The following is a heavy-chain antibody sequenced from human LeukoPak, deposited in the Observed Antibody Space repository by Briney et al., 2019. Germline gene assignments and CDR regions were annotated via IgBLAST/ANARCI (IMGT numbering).Heavy chain of an antibody. V-gene: IGHV1-18*01. CDR2: ISAYNGNT. CDR3: ARGGGRMTTVTTPPYYYGMDV. J-gene: IGHJ6*02. D-gene: IGHD4-17*01. CDR1: GYTFTSYG. Sequence: SVKVSCKASGYTFTSYGISWVRQAPGQGLEWMGWISAYNGNTNYAQKLQGRVTMTTDTSTSTAYMELRSLRSDDTAVYYCARGGGRMTTVTTPPYYYGMDVWGQGTTVTVSS.